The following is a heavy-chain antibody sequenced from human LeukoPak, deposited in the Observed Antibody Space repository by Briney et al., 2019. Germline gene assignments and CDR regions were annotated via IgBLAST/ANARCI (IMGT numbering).Heavy chain of an antibody. CDR1: GGSISSFY. V-gene: IGHV4-59*08. CDR3: ARLDYYDSSGHIDY. Sequence: SETLSLTRTVSGGSISSFYWSWLPQPPGKALERIGYTYYSGSTHSNPPLKSRVTISVDTSKTQFSLKLSSVPGAHTAVYYCARLDYYDSSGHIDYWGQGTLVTVSS. D-gene: IGHD3-22*01. CDR2: TYYSGST. J-gene: IGHJ4*02.